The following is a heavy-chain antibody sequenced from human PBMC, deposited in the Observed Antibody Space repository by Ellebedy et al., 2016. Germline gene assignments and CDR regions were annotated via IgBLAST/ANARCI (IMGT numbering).Heavy chain of an antibody. V-gene: IGHV3-21*01. CDR2: ISSSSSYI. Sequence: GGSLRLSCAASGFTFSSYSMNWVRQAPGKGLEWVSSISSSSSYIYYADSVKGRFTISRDNANNSLYLQMNSLKAEDTAVYYCARDFSPAAADLDYYYYGMDVWGQGTTVTVSS. CDR1: GFTFSSYS. CDR3: ARDFSPAAADLDYYYYGMDV. J-gene: IGHJ6*02. D-gene: IGHD6-13*01.